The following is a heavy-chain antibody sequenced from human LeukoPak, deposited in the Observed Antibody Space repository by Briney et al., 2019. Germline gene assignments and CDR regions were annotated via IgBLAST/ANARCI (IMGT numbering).Heavy chain of an antibody. CDR3: ARDDFEYSVHYGMDV. CDR2: VHRSGNA. CDR1: GGSISTYY. D-gene: IGHD3-9*01. V-gene: IGHV4-4*07. Sequence: SETLSLTCSVSGGSISTYYWSWIRQPAGKGLEWIGRVHRSGNANYNPSLQSRVTMSVDTSKNQISLRLRSVAAADTAVYYCARDDFEYSVHYGMDVWGQGTAVSVSS. J-gene: IGHJ6*02.